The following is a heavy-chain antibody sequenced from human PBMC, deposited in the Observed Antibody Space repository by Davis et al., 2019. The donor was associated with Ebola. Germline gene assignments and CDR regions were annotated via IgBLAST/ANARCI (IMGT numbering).Heavy chain of an antibody. Sequence: ASVKVSCKASGYTFSSYYVHWVRQAPGQGLEWMALVNPNDGATTYAQKFQGRVTITADKSTSTAYMELSSLRSEDTAVYYCARDLIAARPDEDYWGQGTLVTVSS. D-gene: IGHD6-6*01. J-gene: IGHJ4*02. CDR3: ARDLIAARPDEDY. CDR2: VNPNDGAT. CDR1: GYTFSSYY. V-gene: IGHV1-46*01.